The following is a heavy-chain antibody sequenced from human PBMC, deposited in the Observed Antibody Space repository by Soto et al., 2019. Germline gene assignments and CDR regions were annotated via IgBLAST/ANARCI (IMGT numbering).Heavy chain of an antibody. CDR2: INNGGGT. D-gene: IGHD6-19*01. V-gene: IGHV1-2*02. CDR1: QYTFTNYY. Sequence: ASVKVSCKASQYTFTNYYLHWVRQAPGQRPEWMGWINNGGGTIYAQKFQGRLTMTRDTSITTAYMELGRLSSDDTAFYYCATSSDWSPLLDYWGQGTLVTVSS. J-gene: IGHJ4*02. CDR3: ATSSDWSPLLDY.